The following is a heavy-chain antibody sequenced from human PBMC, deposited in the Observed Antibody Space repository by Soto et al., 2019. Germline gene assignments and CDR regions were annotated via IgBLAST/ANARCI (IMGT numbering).Heavy chain of an antibody. D-gene: IGHD3-10*01. CDR1: EFTFSSSG. CDR2: ISVRGDYR. Sequence: EGQLLQSGGGLVQPGASLRVSCADSEFTFSSSGVSWVRQAPGKGLEWVSSISVRGDYRYYADSVKGRFTISRDNSKNTLYLQMNSLTAEDTAVYYCANHGGFDFWGQGTMVAVSS. V-gene: IGHV3-23*01. J-gene: IGHJ3*01. CDR3: ANHGGFDF.